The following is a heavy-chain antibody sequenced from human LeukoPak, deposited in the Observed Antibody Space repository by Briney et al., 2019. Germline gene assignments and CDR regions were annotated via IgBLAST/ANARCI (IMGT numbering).Heavy chain of an antibody. V-gene: IGHV3-53*01. J-gene: IGHJ4*02. CDR3: ARHCGGDCYFFDY. CDR2: IYSGGST. Sequence: GGSLRLSCAASGFTVSSNYMSWVRQAPGKGLEWVSVIYSGGSTYYADSVKGRFTISRDNSKNTLYLQTNSLRAEDTAVYYCARHCGGDCYFFDYWGQGTLVTVSS. CDR1: GFTVSSNY. D-gene: IGHD2-21*02.